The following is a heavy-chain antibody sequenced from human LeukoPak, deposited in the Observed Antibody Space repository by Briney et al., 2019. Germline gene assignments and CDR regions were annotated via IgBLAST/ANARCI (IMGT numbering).Heavy chain of an antibody. V-gene: IGHV1-24*01. CDR1: GYTLTELS. CDR3: ATDPSWSVQLEPNYYYGMDV. D-gene: IGHD1-1*01. Sequence: ASVKVSCKVSGYTLTELSMHWVRQAPGKGLEWMGGFDPKDGETIYAQKFQGRVTMTEDTSTATAYMELSSLRSEDTAVYYCATDPSWSVQLEPNYYYGMDVWGQGTTVTVSS. J-gene: IGHJ6*02. CDR2: FDPKDGET.